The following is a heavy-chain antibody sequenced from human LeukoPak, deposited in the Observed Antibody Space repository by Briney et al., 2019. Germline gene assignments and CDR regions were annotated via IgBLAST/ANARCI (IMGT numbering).Heavy chain of an antibody. CDR1: GFTFSSYW. D-gene: IGHD3-10*01. V-gene: IGHV3-7*03. J-gene: IGHJ6*04. CDR2: IKQDGSEK. Sequence: GSLRLSCAASGFTFSSYWMSWVRQAPGKGLEWVANIKQDGSEKYYVDSVKGRFTISRDNAKNSLYLQMNSLRAEDTAVYYCARGLLWFGESYGMDVWGKGTTVTVSS. CDR3: ARGLLWFGESYGMDV.